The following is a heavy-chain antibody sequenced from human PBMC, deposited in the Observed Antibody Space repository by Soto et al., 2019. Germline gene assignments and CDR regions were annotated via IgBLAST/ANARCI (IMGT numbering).Heavy chain of an antibody. CDR3: AKGDIPNEY. CDR1: GFTFSSFA. J-gene: IGHJ4*02. CDR2: ISGSGVGT. D-gene: IGHD5-12*01. Sequence: PVGSLRLSCAASGFTFSSFAMTWVRQAPGKGLEWVSTISGSGVGTYYADSVQGRFTISRDSSKNTLYLQMNSLRAEDTAVYYCAKGDIPNEYWGQGTLVTVSS. V-gene: IGHV3-23*01.